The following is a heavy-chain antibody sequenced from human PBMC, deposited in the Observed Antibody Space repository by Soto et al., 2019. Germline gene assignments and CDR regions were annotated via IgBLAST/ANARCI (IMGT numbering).Heavy chain of an antibody. J-gene: IGHJ4*02. V-gene: IGHV1-18*04. CDR3: ARGGYSTGYHY. D-gene: IGHD5-18*01. Sequence: ASVKVSCKAYGYTFTSYDISWVRQAPRQGLEWMGWTSTYNGKTNYAQDLRGRITVTTDTSTSTAYMELRSLRSDDTAIYYCARGGYSTGYHYWGQGTLVTVSS. CDR1: GYTFTSYD. CDR2: TSTYNGKT.